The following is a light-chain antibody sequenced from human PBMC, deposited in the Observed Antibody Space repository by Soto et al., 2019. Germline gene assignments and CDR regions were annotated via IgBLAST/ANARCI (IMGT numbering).Light chain of an antibody. Sequence: QSVLTQPPSASGTPGQRVTISCSGSSSNIGSNTVNWYQHLPGTAPKLLIYSNYQRPSGVPDRFSGSKSGTSASLVISGLQSEDEADYYCAAWDDSLNGHYVSGTGTKATVL. CDR3: AAWDDSLNGHYV. CDR2: SNY. J-gene: IGLJ1*01. V-gene: IGLV1-44*01. CDR1: SSNIGSNT.